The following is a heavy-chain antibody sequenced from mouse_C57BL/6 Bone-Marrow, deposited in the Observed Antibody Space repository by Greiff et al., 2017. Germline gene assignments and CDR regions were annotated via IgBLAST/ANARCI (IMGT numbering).Heavy chain of an antibody. Sequence: QVQLQQPGAELVRPGTSVKLSCKASGYTFTSYWMHWVKQRPGQGLEWIGVIDPSDSYTNYNQKFKGKATLTVDTSSSTAYMQLSSLTSEDSAVYYCARSLSSYPCYFDYWGQGTTLTVSS. CDR3: ARSLSSYPCYFDY. CDR1: GYTFTSYW. V-gene: IGHV1-59*01. CDR2: IDPSDSYT. D-gene: IGHD1-1*01. J-gene: IGHJ2*01.